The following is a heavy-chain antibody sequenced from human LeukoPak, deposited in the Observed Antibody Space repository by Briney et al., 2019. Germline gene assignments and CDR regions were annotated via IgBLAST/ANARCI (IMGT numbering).Heavy chain of an antibody. V-gene: IGHV3-7*01. J-gene: IGHJ6*03. Sequence: GGSLRLSCAVSGFTFSSYWMSWVRQAPGKGLEWVANIKQDGSEKYYVDSVKGRFTISRDNAKNSLYLQMNSLRAEDTAVYYCARDTLYDSSGYYIRLYYYMDVWGKGTTVTVSS. D-gene: IGHD3-22*01. CDR3: ARDTLYDSSGYYIRLYYYMDV. CDR2: IKQDGSEK. CDR1: GFTFSSYW.